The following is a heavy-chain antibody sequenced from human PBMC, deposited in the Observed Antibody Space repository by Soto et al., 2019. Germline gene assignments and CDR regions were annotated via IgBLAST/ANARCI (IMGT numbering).Heavy chain of an antibody. J-gene: IGHJ6*03. D-gene: IGHD1-26*01. CDR1: GYSFTSYW. Sequence: EVQLVQSGAEVKKPGESLKISCKGSGYSFTSYWIGWVRQMPGKGLEWMGIIYPGDSDTRYSPSFQGQVTISADKSISNAYLQWSSLKASDTAMYYCARHSGVRWYYYYYYMDVWGKGTTVTVSS. CDR3: ARHSGVRWYYYYYYMDV. V-gene: IGHV5-51*01. CDR2: IYPGDSDT.